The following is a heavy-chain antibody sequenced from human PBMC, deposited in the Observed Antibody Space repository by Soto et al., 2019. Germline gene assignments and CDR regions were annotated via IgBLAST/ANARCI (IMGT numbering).Heavy chain of an antibody. CDR1: GFTFGDYA. CDR3: YAAIWSGYYRGGASTFDY. Sequence: PGGSLRLSCTASGFTFGDYAMSWFRQAPGKGLEWVGFIRSKAYGGTTEYAASVKGRFTISRDDSKSIAYLQMNSLKTEDTAVYYCYAAIWSGYYRGGASTFDYWGQGTLVTVSS. CDR2: IRSKAYGGTT. V-gene: IGHV3-49*03. J-gene: IGHJ4*02. D-gene: IGHD3-3*01.